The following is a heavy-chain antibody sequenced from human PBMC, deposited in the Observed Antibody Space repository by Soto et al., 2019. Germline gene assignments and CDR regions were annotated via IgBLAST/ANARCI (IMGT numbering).Heavy chain of an antibody. J-gene: IGHJ3*02. Sequence: GESLKISCAASGSTFSDYYMSWIRQAPGKGLEWVSYISSSGSTIYYADSVKGRFTISRDNAKNSLYLQMNSLRAEDTAVYYCARAGYYDSSGYLIDDAFDIWGQGTMVTVSS. V-gene: IGHV3-11*01. D-gene: IGHD3-22*01. CDR3: ARAGYYDSSGYLIDDAFDI. CDR1: GSTFSDYY. CDR2: ISSSGSTI.